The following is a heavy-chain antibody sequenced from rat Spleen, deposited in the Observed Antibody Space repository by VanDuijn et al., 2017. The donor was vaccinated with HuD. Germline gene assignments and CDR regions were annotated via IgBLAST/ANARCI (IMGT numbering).Heavy chain of an antibody. CDR2: ISFEGSYT. D-gene: IGHD5-1*01. J-gene: IGHJ2*01. Sequence: EVQLVESGGGLVQPGRSLKLSCAASGFTFSNYYMAWVRQAPKTGLEWVASISFEGSYTYYGDSVKGRFTVSRDNAKSTLYLQMDSLRSEDTATYYCTRHSNWGFDYWGQGVMVTVSS. CDR3: TRHSNWGFDY. CDR1: GFTFSNYY. V-gene: IGHV5-22*01.